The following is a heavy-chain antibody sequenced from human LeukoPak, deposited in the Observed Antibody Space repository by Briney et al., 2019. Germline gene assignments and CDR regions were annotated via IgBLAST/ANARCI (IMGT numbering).Heavy chain of an antibody. V-gene: IGHV4-34*01. Sequence: PETLSLTCAVYGGSFSGYYWSWIRQPPGKGLEWIGEINHSGSTNYNPSLKSRVTISVDTSKNQFSLKLSSVTAADTAVYYCARAHSYGSARYFSHFDYWGQGTLVTVSS. CDR1: GGSFSGYY. J-gene: IGHJ4*02. CDR2: INHSGST. D-gene: IGHD3-10*01. CDR3: ARAHSYGSARYFSHFDY.